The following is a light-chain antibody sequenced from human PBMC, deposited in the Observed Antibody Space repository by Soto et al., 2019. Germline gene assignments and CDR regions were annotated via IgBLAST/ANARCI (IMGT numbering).Light chain of an antibody. CDR3: QQSFFAPPT. CDR2: EST. J-gene: IGKJ1*01. V-gene: IGKV1-39*01. CDR1: QNVRSY. Sequence: DIHMTQSPSSLSASLGDTVIITCRASQNVRSYLNWYQQKSGKAPKLLIYESTNLESGVPSRFSGDGFGTDFTLTISSLHPEDFASYYCQQSFFAPPTFGRGTKVDIK.